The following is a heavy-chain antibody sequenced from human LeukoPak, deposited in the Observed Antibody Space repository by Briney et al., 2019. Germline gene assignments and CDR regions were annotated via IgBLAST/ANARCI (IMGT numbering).Heavy chain of an antibody. CDR2: INPNSGGT. J-gene: IGHJ3*02. D-gene: IGHD3-22*01. CDR3: ARFPLYYYDSSGYYDAFDI. CDR1: GYTFTGYY. Sequence: GASVKASCKASGYTFTGYYMHWVRQAPGQGLEWMGWINPNSGGTNYAQKFQGRVTMTRDTSISTAYMELSRLRSDDTAVYYCARFPLYYYDSSGYYDAFDIWGQGTMVTVSS. V-gene: IGHV1-2*02.